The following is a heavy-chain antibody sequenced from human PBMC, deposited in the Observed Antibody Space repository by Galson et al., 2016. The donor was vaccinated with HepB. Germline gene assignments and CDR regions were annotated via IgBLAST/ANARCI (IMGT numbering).Heavy chain of an antibody. Sequence: SLRLSCAASGFTVDNYAMYWVRQAPGKGLEWVSLITFNGGTTDYADSVQGRFTISKDNANRSLYLQMNSLRPEDTAVYYCAKDRGISYPLFGLDVWGRGTTVIVS. CDR3: AKDRGISYPLFGLDV. CDR2: ITFNGGTT. J-gene: IGHJ6*02. CDR1: GFTVDNYA. V-gene: IGHV3-9*01. D-gene: IGHD2-21*01.